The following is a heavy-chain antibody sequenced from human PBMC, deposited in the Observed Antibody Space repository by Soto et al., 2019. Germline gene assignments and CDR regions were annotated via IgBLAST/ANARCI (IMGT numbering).Heavy chain of an antibody. Sequence: ASVKVSCKASGYTFTSYDINWVRQATGQGLEWMGWMNPNSGNTGYAQKFQGRVTMTRNTSISTAYMELSSLRSEDTAVYYCAIRQWFGENWFDPWGQGTLVTVSS. J-gene: IGHJ5*02. D-gene: IGHD3-10*01. CDR2: MNPNSGNT. V-gene: IGHV1-8*01. CDR3: AIRQWFGENWFDP. CDR1: GYTFTSYD.